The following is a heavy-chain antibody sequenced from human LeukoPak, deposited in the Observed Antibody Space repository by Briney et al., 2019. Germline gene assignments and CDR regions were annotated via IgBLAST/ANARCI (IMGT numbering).Heavy chain of an antibody. V-gene: IGHV4-59*01. CDR2: IYYSGTT. Sequence: PSETLSLTCTVSGDSINNWSWIRQPPEKGLEWIGYIYYSGTTSYNPSLKGRVTISVDTSKTQFSLKMNSVTAADTAVSYCARLQRITMAGPDYWYFDLWGGGTLVTVSS. CDR3: ARLQRITMAGPDYWYFDL. CDR1: GDSINN. J-gene: IGHJ2*01. D-gene: IGHD3-10*01.